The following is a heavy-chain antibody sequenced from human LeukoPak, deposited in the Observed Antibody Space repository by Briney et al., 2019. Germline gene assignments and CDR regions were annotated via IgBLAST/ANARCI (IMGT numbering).Heavy chain of an antibody. CDR1: GYTSTSYG. D-gene: IGHD2-15*01. CDR2: ISAYNGNT. Sequence: GASVTVSCKASGYTSTSYGISWVRQAPGQGLEWMGWISAYNGNTNYAQKLQSRVTMTTDTSTSTAYMELRSLRSDDTAVYYCARGNCSGGSCYPSTEYFQHWGQGTLVTVSS. CDR3: ARGNCSGGSCYPSTEYFQH. V-gene: IGHV1-18*01. J-gene: IGHJ1*01.